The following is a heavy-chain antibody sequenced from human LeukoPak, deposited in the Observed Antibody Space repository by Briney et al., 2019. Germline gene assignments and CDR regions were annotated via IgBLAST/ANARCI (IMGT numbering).Heavy chain of an antibody. CDR1: GYTFTSYA. J-gene: IGHJ5*02. CDR2: INAGNGNT. CDR3: ARHSSLNWFDP. V-gene: IGHV1-3*01. D-gene: IGHD6-13*01. Sequence: ASVKVSCTASGYTFTSYAMHWVRQAPGQRLEWMGWINAGNGNTKYSQKFQGRVTITRDTSASTAYMELSSLRSEDTAVYYCARHSSLNWFDPWGQGTLVTVSS.